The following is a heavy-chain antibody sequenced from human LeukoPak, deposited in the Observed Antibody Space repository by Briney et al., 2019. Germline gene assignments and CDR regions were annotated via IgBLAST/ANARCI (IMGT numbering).Heavy chain of an antibody. Sequence: PGGSLSLSCAASGFTFSSYAMSWVRQAPGKGLEWVSAISGSGGSTYYADSVKGRFTTSRDNSKNTLYLQMNSLRAEDTAVYYCAKAQYYYDSSGYYNGPFDYRGQGTLVTVSS. CDR3: AKAQYYYDSSGYYNGPFDY. CDR2: ISGSGGST. V-gene: IGHV3-23*01. D-gene: IGHD3-22*01. J-gene: IGHJ4*02. CDR1: GFTFSSYA.